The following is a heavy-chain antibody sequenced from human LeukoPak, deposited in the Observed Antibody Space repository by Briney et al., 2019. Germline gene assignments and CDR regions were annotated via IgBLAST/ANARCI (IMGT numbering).Heavy chain of an antibody. CDR2: ISYDGSNK. J-gene: IGHJ5*02. V-gene: IGHV3-30*04. D-gene: IGHD1-26*01. CDR1: GFTFSSYA. CDR3: ARNPLGGAVQGNWFDP. Sequence: PGRSLRLSCAASGFTFSSYAMHWVRQAPGKGLEWVAAISYDGSNKYYADSVKGRFTISRDNSKNTLYLQMNSLRSEDTAAYYCARNPLGGAVQGNWFDPWGQGTLVTVSS.